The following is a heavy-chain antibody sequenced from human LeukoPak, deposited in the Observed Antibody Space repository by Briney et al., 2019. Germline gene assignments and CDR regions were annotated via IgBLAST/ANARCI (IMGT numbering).Heavy chain of an antibody. J-gene: IGHJ4*02. D-gene: IGHD3-9*01. CDR2: INHSGGT. CDR3: ARGPDDDILTGYYL. V-gene: IGHV4-34*01. CDR1: GGSFSGYY. Sequence: PSETLSLTCAVYGGSFSGYYWSWIRQPPGKGLEWIGEINHSGGTNYNPSLKSRVTISVDTSKNQFSLKLSSVTAADTAVYYCARGPDDDILTGYYLWGQGTLVTVSS.